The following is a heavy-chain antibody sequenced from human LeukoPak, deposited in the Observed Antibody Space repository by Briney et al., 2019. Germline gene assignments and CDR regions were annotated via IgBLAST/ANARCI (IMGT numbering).Heavy chain of an antibody. CDR3: AKSFPAAGTFGDY. CDR2: ISYDGSNK. D-gene: IGHD6-13*01. J-gene: IGHJ4*02. V-gene: IGHV3-30*18. Sequence: GGSLRLSCAASGFTFSYYGMHWVRKAPGKGLEWVAVISYDGSNKYYADSVKGRFTISRDNSKNTLYLQMNSLRAEDTAVYYCAKSFPAAGTFGDYWGQGTLVTVSS. CDR1: GFTFSYYG.